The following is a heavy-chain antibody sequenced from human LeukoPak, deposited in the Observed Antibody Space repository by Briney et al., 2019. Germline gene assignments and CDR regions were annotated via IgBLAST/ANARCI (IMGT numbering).Heavy chain of an antibody. CDR3: ARGTLFSFDY. CDR1: GFTFIDYY. Sequence: GGSLRLSCAASGFTFIDYYMSWIRQAPGEGLEWVSYIRSGSSYTNYAESVKGRFTISRDDAKNSLYLQMNSLRDEDTAVYYCARGTLFSFDYWGQGTLVTVSS. CDR2: IRSGSSYT. D-gene: IGHD3-10*01. V-gene: IGHV3-11*03. J-gene: IGHJ4*02.